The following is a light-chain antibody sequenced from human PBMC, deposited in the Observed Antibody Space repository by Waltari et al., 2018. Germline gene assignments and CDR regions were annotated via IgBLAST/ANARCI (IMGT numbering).Light chain of an antibody. CDR3: ETGGHGTWV. J-gene: IGLJ3*02. CDR2: VNSDGSH. V-gene: IGLV4-69*01. CDR1: SGHITNV. Sequence: QLVLTQSPSASASLGASVKLPCTLSSGHITNVLAWHQQQPGKGPRFLMKVNSDGSHRKGDDIPDRFSGSGSGPERYLTISSLQSEDEADYYCETGGHGTWVFGGGTKLTVL.